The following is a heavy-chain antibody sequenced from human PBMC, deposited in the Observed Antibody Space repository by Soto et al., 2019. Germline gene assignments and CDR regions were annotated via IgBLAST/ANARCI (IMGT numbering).Heavy chain of an antibody. D-gene: IGHD7-27*01. CDR3: ELTRLGGYYYYGMDV. J-gene: IGHJ6*02. V-gene: IGHV5-51*01. CDR2: IYPCDSDT. Sequence: HGESLKISCKGPGYSFTSYWIVWVRQMPVKGLEWMGIIYPCDSDTRYSPSFQGQVTISSNNSVSTAYLQLIRLKASDTAMYYCELTRLGGYYYYGMDVWGQGTTVTVSX. CDR1: GYSFTSYW.